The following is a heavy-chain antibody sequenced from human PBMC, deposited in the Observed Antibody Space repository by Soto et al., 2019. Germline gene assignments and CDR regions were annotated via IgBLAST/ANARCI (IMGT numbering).Heavy chain of an antibody. CDR1: GYTFTSYG. CDR3: AREGYCSGGSCYDNYYYYGMDV. J-gene: IGHJ6*02. V-gene: IGHV1-18*01. CDR2: ISAYNGNT. Sequence: ASVRVSCSAAGYTFTSYGISWVRQAPGQGLEWMGWISAYNGNTNYAQKLQGRVTMTTDTSTSTAYMELRSLRSDDTAVYYCAREGYCSGGSCYDNYYYYGMDVWGQGTTVTVSS. D-gene: IGHD2-15*01.